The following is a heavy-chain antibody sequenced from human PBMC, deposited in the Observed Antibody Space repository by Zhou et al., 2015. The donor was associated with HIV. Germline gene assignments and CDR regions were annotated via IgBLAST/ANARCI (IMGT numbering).Heavy chain of an antibody. CDR2: INPSGGST. D-gene: IGHD5-18*01. Sequence: QVQLVQSGAEVKKPGASVKVSCKASGYTFTSYYMHWVRQAPGQGLEWMGIINPSGGSTSYAQKFQGRVTMTRDTSTSTVYMELSSLRSEDTAVYYCARDVDTLHYYYYGMDVWGQGTTVTVSS. CDR3: ARDVDTLHYYYYGMDV. V-gene: IGHV1-46*01. J-gene: IGHJ6*02. CDR1: GYTFTSYY.